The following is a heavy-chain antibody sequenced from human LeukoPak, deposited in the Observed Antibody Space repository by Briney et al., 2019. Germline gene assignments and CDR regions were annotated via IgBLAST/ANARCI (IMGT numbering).Heavy chain of an antibody. J-gene: IGHJ4*02. Sequence: GGSLRLSCAASGFTFSRYGMSWVRQAPGKGLEWVSSIGSSGGTTYYVDSVKGRFTISRDNSKNTLFLQMDSLRAEDTAVYYCAKLLISAGTDYRGQGTLVTVSS. V-gene: IGHV3-23*01. CDR2: IGSSGGTT. CDR1: GFTFSRYG. CDR3: AKLLISAGTDY. D-gene: IGHD6-13*01.